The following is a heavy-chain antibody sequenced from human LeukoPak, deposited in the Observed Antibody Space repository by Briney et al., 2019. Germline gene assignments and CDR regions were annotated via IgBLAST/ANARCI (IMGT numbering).Heavy chain of an antibody. CDR2: ISSSGSTI. J-gene: IGHJ6*03. Sequence: WGSLRLSCAASGFTFSSYEMNWVRQVPGKGLEWVSYISSSGSTIYYADSVKGRFTISRDNAKNSLYLQMNSLRAEDTAVYYCARVLRYCSGGNCYSGGLGYMDVWGKGTTVTISS. V-gene: IGHV3-48*03. CDR1: GFTFSSYE. D-gene: IGHD2-15*01. CDR3: ARVLRYCSGGNCYSGGLGYMDV.